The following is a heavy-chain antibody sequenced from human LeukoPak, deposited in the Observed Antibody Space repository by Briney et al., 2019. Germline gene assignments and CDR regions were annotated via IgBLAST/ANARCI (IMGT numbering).Heavy chain of an antibody. CDR1: GYSISSGYY. CDR2: IYHSGST. CDR3: ARASGENFKVVVVPAAIKRPYYFDY. J-gene: IGHJ4*02. Sequence: SETLSLTCTVSGYSISSGYYWGWIRQPPGKGLEWIGGIYHSGSTYYNPSLKSRVTISVDTSKNQFSLKLSSVTAADTAVYYCARASGENFKVVVVPAAIKRPYYFDYWGQGTLVTVSS. D-gene: IGHD2-2*01. V-gene: IGHV4-38-2*02.